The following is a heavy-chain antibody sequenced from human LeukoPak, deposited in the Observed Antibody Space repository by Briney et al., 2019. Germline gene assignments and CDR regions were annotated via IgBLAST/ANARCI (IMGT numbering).Heavy chain of an antibody. CDR1: GGSISSGGYY. CDR3: ARRGVGIFGGLGYFDY. J-gene: IGHJ4*02. CDR2: IYYSGST. V-gene: IGHV4-31*03. D-gene: IGHD3-3*01. Sequence: SETLSPTCTVSGGSISSGGYYWSWIRQHPGKGLEWIGYIYYSGSTYYNPSLKSRVTISVDTSKNQFSLKLSSVTAADTAVYYCARRGVGIFGGLGYFDYWGQGTLVTVSS.